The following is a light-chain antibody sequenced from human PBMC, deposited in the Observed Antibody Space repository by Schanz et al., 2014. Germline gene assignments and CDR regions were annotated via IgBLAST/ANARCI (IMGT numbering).Light chain of an antibody. CDR3: QHYGSPPLT. CDR2: GAS. CDR1: QSVSSNY. Sequence: EIVLTQSPGTLSLSPGERVTLSCRASQSVSSNYLAWYQQRPGQAPRLLIYGASSRAPGIPDRFSGSGYGTDFTLTIYGLEPEDFAVYYCQHYGSPPLTFGPGTTVDIK. J-gene: IGKJ3*01. V-gene: IGKV3-20*01.